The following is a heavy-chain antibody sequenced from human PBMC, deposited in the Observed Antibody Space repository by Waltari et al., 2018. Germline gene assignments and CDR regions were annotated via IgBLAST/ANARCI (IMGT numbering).Heavy chain of an antibody. J-gene: IGHJ4*02. D-gene: IGHD6-19*01. CDR1: GFNFSSYA. V-gene: IGHV3-23*01. CDR3: AKGLDLFDS. Sequence: EVQLLESGGGLVQPGGSLELSCTASGFNFSSYAISWVRQSPGGGLGWVSGISATCVITYYADSVKGRVTISSDNSKTTLYLQMNSLRAEDTAVYYCAKGLDLFDSWGQGTLVTVSS. CDR2: ISATCVIT.